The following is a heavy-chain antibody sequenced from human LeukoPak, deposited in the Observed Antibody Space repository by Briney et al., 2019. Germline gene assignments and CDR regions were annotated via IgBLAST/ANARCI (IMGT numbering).Heavy chain of an antibody. CDR2: ISYDGGNK. Sequence: GGSLRLSCAASGFTFSSYGMHWVRQAPGKGLEWVAVISYDGGNKYYADSVKGRFTISRDNSKNTLYLQMNSLRAEDTAVYYCAKDLLARITYCSSTSCYVDYYGMDVWGQGTTVTVSS. CDR1: GFTFSSYG. D-gene: IGHD2-2*01. V-gene: IGHV3-30*18. J-gene: IGHJ6*02. CDR3: AKDLLARITYCSSTSCYVDYYGMDV.